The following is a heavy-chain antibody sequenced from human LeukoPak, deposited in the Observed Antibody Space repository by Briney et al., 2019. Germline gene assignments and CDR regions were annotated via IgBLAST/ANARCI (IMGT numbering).Heavy chain of an antibody. J-gene: IGHJ6*04. CDR2: IKSKTDGGTT. CDR1: GFTFSNAW. CDR3: TRDRWGGGYTSRGMDV. Sequence: GGSLRLSCAASGFTFSNAWMSWVRQAPGKGLEWVGRIKSKTDGGTTDYAAPVKGPVKGRFSISRDDSKNTLYLQMNSLKTEDTAVYYCTRDRWGGGYTSRGMDVWGKGTTVTISS. D-gene: IGHD5-12*01. V-gene: IGHV3-15*01.